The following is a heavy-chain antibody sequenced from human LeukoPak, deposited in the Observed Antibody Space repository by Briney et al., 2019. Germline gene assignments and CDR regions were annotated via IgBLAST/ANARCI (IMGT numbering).Heavy chain of an antibody. CDR3: ARASITMVRGDAFDI. CDR2: ISSSSSYI. Sequence: GGSLRLSCAASGFTFSSYSMNWVRQAPGKGLEWVSSISSSSSYIYYADSVKGRFTISRDNAKNSLYLQMNSLRAEDTAVYYCARASITMVRGDAFDIWGQGTMVTVSS. CDR1: GFTFSSYS. V-gene: IGHV3-21*01. D-gene: IGHD3-10*01. J-gene: IGHJ3*02.